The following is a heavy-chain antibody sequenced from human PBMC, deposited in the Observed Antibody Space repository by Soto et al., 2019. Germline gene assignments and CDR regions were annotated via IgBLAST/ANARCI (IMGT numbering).Heavy chain of an antibody. Sequence: PGGSLRLSCATSGLTMDNAWVSWVRQAPGKGLEWVGRLKSETDGGTAEYAAPVKGRFSISRDDSQSTLYLQMNSLTTEDTAVYYCITFGYHNRARFDFWGQGNPVTVSS. V-gene: IGHV3-15*01. D-gene: IGHD6-25*01. CDR1: GLTMDNAW. CDR2: LKSETDGGTA. CDR3: ITFGYHNRARFDF. J-gene: IGHJ4*02.